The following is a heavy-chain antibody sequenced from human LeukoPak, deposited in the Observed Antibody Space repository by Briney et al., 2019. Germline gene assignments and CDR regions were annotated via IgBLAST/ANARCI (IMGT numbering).Heavy chain of an antibody. CDR1: GDSISSSSYY. CDR3: ARVAREVDYYYYYMDV. V-gene: IGHV4-39*07. D-gene: IGHD1-26*01. Sequence: KPSETLSHICTVSGDSISSSSYYWGWIRQPPGKGLEWIGSIYNNGNTYYNPSLKSRVTISIDTSKNQFSLKLSSVTAADTAVYYCARVAREVDYYYYYMDVWGKGTTVTVSS. J-gene: IGHJ6*03. CDR2: IYNNGNT.